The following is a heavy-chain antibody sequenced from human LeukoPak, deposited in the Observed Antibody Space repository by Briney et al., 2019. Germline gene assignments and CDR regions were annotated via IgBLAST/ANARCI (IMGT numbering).Heavy chain of an antibody. CDR2: ISSSRSTV. J-gene: IGHJ3*02. CDR3: ATSYYFESSGLDAFDI. CDR1: GFTFSSYS. Sequence: GGSLRLSCAASGFTFSSYSMNWVRQAPGKGLEWVSYISSSRSTVYYADSVRGRFTISRDNAKNSLYLQMNSLRAEDTAMYYCATSYYFESSGLDAFDIWGQGTMVTVSS. V-gene: IGHV3-48*01. D-gene: IGHD3-22*01.